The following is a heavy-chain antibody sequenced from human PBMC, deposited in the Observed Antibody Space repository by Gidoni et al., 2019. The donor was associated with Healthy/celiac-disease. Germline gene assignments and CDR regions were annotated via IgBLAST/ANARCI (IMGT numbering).Heavy chain of an antibody. D-gene: IGHD6-6*01. Sequence: EVPLVESGGGLVQPGGSLRLSCAASGFTVSSNYMSWVRQAPGKGLEWVSVIYSGGSTYYADSVKGRFTISRDNAKNTLYRQMNSLRAEDTAVYYCARDRRSSSGYYYYGMDVWGQGTTVTVSS. CDR3: ARDRRSSSGYYYYGMDV. CDR2: IYSGGST. V-gene: IGHV3-66*02. CDR1: GFTVSSNY. J-gene: IGHJ6*02.